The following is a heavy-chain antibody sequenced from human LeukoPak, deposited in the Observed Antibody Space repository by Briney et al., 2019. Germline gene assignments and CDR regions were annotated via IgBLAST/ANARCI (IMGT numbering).Heavy chain of an antibody. V-gene: IGHV3-48*04. Sequence: TGGSLRLSCAASGFTFRNYGMNWVRQAPGKGLEWVSYISSSSSNIAYADSVKGRFTISRDNVKNSLYLQINSLRVEDTSVYYCARGGTARPDYWGQGTLVTVSS. CDR1: GFTFRNYG. D-gene: IGHD6-6*01. CDR2: ISSSSSNI. J-gene: IGHJ4*02. CDR3: ARGGTARPDY.